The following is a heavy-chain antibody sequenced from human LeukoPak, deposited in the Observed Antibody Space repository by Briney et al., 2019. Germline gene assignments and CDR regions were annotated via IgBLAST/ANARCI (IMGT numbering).Heavy chain of an antibody. Sequence: PGGSLRLSCAASGFTFSSYSMNWVRQAPGKGLEWVSSISSSSSYIYYADSVKGRFTISRDNAKNSLYLQMNSLRAEDTAVYYCAREGSDILTGYRHFDYWGQGTLVTVSS. CDR1: GFTFSSYS. V-gene: IGHV3-21*01. CDR2: ISSSSSYI. CDR3: AREGSDILTGYRHFDY. D-gene: IGHD3-9*01. J-gene: IGHJ4*02.